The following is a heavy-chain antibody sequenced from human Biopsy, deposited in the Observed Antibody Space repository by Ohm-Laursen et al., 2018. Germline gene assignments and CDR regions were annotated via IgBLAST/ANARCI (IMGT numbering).Heavy chain of an antibody. D-gene: IGHD4-11*01. CDR2: IFNSSNT. Sequence: WVRQAPGKGLAWIGYIFNSSNTYYNPSLKNLITISGDTSKNQFFLKLNSVTAADKAVYYCARDSGILNYGNFKYCHYYGMDVWGQGAKVTVSS. CDR3: ARDSGILNYGNFKYCHYYGMDV. J-gene: IGHJ6*02. V-gene: IGHV4-31*01.